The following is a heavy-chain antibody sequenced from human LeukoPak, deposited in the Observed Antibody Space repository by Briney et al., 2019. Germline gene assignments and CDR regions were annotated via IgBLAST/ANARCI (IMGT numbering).Heavy chain of an antibody. CDR3: ARGDCSSTSCYRALDY. V-gene: IGHV1-3*01. J-gene: IGHJ4*02. Sequence: GASVKVSCKASGCTFTSYAMHWVRQAPGQRLEWMGWINAGNGNTKYSQKFQGRVTITRDTSASTAYMELSSLRSEDTAVYYCARGDCSSTSCYRALDYWGQGTLVTVSS. CDR2: INAGNGNT. D-gene: IGHD2-2*01. CDR1: GCTFTSYA.